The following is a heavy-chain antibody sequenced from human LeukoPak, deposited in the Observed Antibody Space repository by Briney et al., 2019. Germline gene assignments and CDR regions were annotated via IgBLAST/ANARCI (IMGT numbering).Heavy chain of an antibody. CDR3: ARHYYFRYDFWSGYYGSVDY. D-gene: IGHD3-3*01. Sequence: PGESLKISCKGSGYSFTSYWIGRVRQMPGKGLEWMGIIYPGDSDTRYSPSFQGQVTISADKSISTAYLQWSSLKASDTAMYYCARHYYFRYDFWSGYYGSVDYWGQGTLVTVSS. J-gene: IGHJ4*02. CDR1: GYSFTSYW. CDR2: IYPGDSDT. V-gene: IGHV5-51*01.